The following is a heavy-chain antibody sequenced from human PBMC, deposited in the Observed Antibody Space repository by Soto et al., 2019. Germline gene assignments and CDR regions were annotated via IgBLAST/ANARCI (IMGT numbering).Heavy chain of an antibody. V-gene: IGHV1-18*01. D-gene: IGHD2-15*01. CDR3: ARTDIVVVVAATHYFDY. Sequence: ASVKVSCKASGGTFSSYAISWVRQAPGQGLEWMGWIIPNIGNTNYAQKLQGRVTMTTDTSTSTAYMELRSLRSDDTAVYYCARTDIVVVVAATHYFDYWGQGTLVTVSS. CDR2: IIPNIGNT. J-gene: IGHJ4*02. CDR1: GGTFSSYA.